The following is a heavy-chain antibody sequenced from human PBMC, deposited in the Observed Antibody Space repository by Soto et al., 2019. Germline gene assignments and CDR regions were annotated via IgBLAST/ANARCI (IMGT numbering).Heavy chain of an antibody. V-gene: IGHV1-18*01. CDR2: ISAYSGNT. J-gene: IGHJ6*02. CDR3: ARDKVTKGLDIVLVPAANYYYYGMDV. Sequence: ASVKVSCKASGYTFTSYGISWVRQAPGQGLEWMGWISAYSGNTDYAQKFRGRVTMTRDTSIRTAYMELSSLRSEDTAVYYCARDKVTKGLDIVLVPAANYYYYGMDVWGQGTTVTVSS. CDR1: GYTFTSYG. D-gene: IGHD2-2*03.